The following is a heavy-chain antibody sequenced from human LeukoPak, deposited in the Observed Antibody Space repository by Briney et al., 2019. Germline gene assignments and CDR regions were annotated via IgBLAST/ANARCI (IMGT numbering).Heavy chain of an antibody. D-gene: IGHD5-24*01. CDR3: ARETRVRWTDY. V-gene: IGHV3-11*04. CDR1: GFSFSNYW. CDR2: ISSSGSTI. J-gene: IGHJ4*02. Sequence: GGSLRLSCEASGFSFSNYWMSWVRQAPGKGLEWVSYISSSGSTIYYADSVKGRFTISRDNAKNSLYLQMNSLRAEDTAVYYCARETRVRWTDYWGQGILVTVSS.